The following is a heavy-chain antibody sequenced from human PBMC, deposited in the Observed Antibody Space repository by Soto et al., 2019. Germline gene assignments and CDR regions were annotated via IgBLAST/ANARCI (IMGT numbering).Heavy chain of an antibody. J-gene: IGHJ4*02. V-gene: IGHV3-21*06. CDR3: ARVGGSCSTASCFAYFDS. CDR2: ISSGGDYI. Sequence: GGSLGLSCAASGFTFSPYGMNWVRQAPGKGLEWVSSISSGGDYIFYADSVKGRFTISRDNAKNSLYLQMNSLRAEDAAVYYCARVGGSCSTASCFAYFDSWGQGTLVTVSS. D-gene: IGHD2-2*01. CDR1: GFTFSPYG.